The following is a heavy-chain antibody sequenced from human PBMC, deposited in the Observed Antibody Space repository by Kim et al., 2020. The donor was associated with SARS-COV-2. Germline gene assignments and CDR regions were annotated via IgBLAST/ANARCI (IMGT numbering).Heavy chain of an antibody. CDR1: GFTFSPYW. Sequence: GESLRLSCAASGFTFSPYWMHWVRQAPGKGLMWVSHINSDGSRIIYADSVKGRFTISRDNAKNTLYLQLNSLRADDTAVYFCARDRGLPDAFDIWGQGTMVTVSS. CDR3: ARDRGLPDAFDI. V-gene: IGHV3-74*01. D-gene: IGHD3-10*01. J-gene: IGHJ3*02. CDR2: INSDGSRI.